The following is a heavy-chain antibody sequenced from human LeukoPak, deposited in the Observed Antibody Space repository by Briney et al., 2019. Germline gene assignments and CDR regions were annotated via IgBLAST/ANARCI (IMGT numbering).Heavy chain of an antibody. CDR1: GYSISSGYF. D-gene: IGHD6-19*01. V-gene: IGHV4-30-4*08. CDR2: IYYSGST. Sequence: SETLSLTCTVSGYSISSGYFWNWIRQTPGKGLEWIGYIYYSGSTYYNPSLRSRVSISVDTSKNQFSLKLTSVTAADTAVYYCARAGIGIEVAGTIHNWFDPWGQGTQVTVSS. CDR3: ARAGIGIEVAGTIHNWFDP. J-gene: IGHJ5*02.